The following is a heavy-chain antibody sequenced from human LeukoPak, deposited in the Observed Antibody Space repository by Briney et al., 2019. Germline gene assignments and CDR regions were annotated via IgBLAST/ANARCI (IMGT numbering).Heavy chain of an antibody. CDR1: GFTFSNFG. D-gene: IGHD6-19*01. Sequence: SGGSLRLSCAASGFTFSNFGMHWVRQAPGKGLEWAAFIRYDGSDKYYAGSVKGRFSISRDNSKNTLYLEMNSLRAEDTAVYYCARNSSGRFDNWGQGTLVTVSS. CDR2: IRYDGSDK. J-gene: IGHJ4*02. V-gene: IGHV3-30*02. CDR3: ARNSSGRFDN.